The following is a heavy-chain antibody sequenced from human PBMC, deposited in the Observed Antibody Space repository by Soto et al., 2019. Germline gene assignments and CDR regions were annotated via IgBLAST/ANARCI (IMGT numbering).Heavy chain of an antibody. V-gene: IGHV2-5*02. Sequence: QITLKESGPTLVKPTQTLTLTCTFSGFSLNTNAVGVAWIRQPPGKALEWLELLYWDDDKRYSPSLKSRLTITTDTSKNQVVLTMTNMDPEDTATYYCAHRRVRDSSGENFDSWGQGTLVTVSS. CDR1: GFSLNTNAVG. CDR3: AHRRVRDSSGENFDS. D-gene: IGHD6-19*01. CDR2: LYWDDDK. J-gene: IGHJ4*02.